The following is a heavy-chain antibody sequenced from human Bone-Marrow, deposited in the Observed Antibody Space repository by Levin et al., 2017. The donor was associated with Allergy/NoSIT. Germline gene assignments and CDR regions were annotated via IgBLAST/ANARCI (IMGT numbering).Heavy chain of an antibody. Sequence: GGSLRLSCVASGFIFSNYGMHWLRQAPGKGLEWVAVIWYDGSEKYYADSVKGRFTISRDDSKATLSLRMNSLRAEDTAVYYCARAEVPYFDYWGQGTLVTVSS. V-gene: IGHV3-33*01. CDR1: GFIFSNYG. CDR3: ARAEVPYFDY. J-gene: IGHJ4*02. CDR2: IWYDGSEK.